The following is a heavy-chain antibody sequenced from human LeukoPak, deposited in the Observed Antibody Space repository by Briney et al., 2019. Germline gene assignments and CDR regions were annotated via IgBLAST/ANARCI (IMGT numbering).Heavy chain of an antibody. CDR1: GYTFTDYY. V-gene: IGHV1-2*02. Sequence: ASVKVSCKTSGYTFTDYYMHWVRQAPGQGFEWMGWINPNDGDTNYAQKLQGRVTMTRDTSISTAHMEVSRLRSDDTAVYYCARANFLYCSSSTCLFDYWGQGTLVTVSS. CDR3: ARANFLYCSSSTCLFDY. CDR2: INPNDGDT. J-gene: IGHJ4*02. D-gene: IGHD2-2*01.